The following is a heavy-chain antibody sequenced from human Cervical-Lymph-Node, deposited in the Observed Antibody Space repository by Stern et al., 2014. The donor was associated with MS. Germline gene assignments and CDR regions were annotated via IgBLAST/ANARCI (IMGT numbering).Heavy chain of an antibody. V-gene: IGHV4-59*01. D-gene: IGHD6-13*01. Sequence: QLQLQESGPGLVKPLETLSLTCTVSGGSISSYYWSWIRQPPGKGLEWIGYIYYSGSTNYNPSLKSRVSISVDTSKNQFSLKLSSVTAADTAVYFCARGYSGSWYWIDSWGQGTQVTVSS. CDR2: IYYSGST. J-gene: IGHJ5*01. CDR3: ARGYSGSWYWIDS. CDR1: GGSISSYY.